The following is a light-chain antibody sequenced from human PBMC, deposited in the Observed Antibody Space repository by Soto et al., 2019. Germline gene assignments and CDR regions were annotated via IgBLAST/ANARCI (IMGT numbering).Light chain of an antibody. V-gene: IGKV3D-15*01. CDR2: RAS. CDR1: QSVSSN. Sequence: EIVMTQSPATLSVSPGERATLSCRASQSVSSNLAWYQQKPGQAPRLLIYRASSRATGIPDRFSGSGSGTDFTLTISRLQSEDFEVYYCQQYNNWPQTFGQGTKVDIK. CDR3: QQYNNWPQT. J-gene: IGKJ1*01.